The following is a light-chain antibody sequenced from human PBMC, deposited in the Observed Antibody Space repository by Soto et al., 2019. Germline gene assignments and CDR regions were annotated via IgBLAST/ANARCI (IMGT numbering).Light chain of an antibody. CDR2: DNN. CDR1: SSDIGKNY. CDR3: ATRDSSLSPGGV. V-gene: IGLV1-51*01. J-gene: IGLJ1*01. Sequence: QPVLTQPPSVAAAPGQKVTISCAGSSSDIGKNYVSCYQQLPGTAPKLLIFDNNKRPSGIPARFSGSKSGTSDTLGSSGRQTGDEGDYYCATRDSSLSPGGVFGEGNKATVL.